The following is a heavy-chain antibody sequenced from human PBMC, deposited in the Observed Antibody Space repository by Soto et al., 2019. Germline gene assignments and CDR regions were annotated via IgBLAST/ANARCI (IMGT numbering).Heavy chain of an antibody. J-gene: IGHJ6*02. D-gene: IGHD3-3*01. CDR2: ISSSSSTI. CDR1: GFTFSSYS. V-gene: IGHV3-48*02. Sequence: EVQLVESGGGLVQPGGSLRLSCAASGFTFSSYSMNWVRQAPGKGLEWVSYISSSSSTIYYADSVKCRFTISRDNAKNSMYQQMNSLRDEHTAVYYCARDLQDVLRISELLSANHYYYYGMAFWGQGTTVTVSS. CDR3: ARDLQDVLRISELLSANHYYYYGMAF.